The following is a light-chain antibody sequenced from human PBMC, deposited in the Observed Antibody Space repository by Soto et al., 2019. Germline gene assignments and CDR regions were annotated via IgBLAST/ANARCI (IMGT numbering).Light chain of an antibody. CDR2: DVS. CDR1: SSDIGGYNS. V-gene: IGLV2-14*01. CDR3: SSYTGSAATLV. J-gene: IGLJ3*02. Sequence: QSALTQPASVSGSPGQSITISCTGTSSDIGGYNSVSWYQQHPGKAPELIIYDVSYRPSGVSNRFSGSKSGATASLTISGLQAEDEADYYCSSYTGSAATLVFGGGTKLTVL.